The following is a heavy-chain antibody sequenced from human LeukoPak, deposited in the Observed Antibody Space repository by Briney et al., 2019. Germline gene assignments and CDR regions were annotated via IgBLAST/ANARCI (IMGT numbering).Heavy chain of an antibody. CDR3: ARDRENTMIVVVDAFDI. CDR1: GGTFSSYA. Sequence: GASVKVSCKASGGTFSSYAISWVRQAPGQGLEWMGRIIPILGIADYAQKFQGRVTITADKSTSTAYMELSSLRSEDTAVYYCARDRENTMIVVVDAFDIWGQGTMVTVSS. J-gene: IGHJ3*02. V-gene: IGHV1-69*04. CDR2: IIPILGIA. D-gene: IGHD3-22*01.